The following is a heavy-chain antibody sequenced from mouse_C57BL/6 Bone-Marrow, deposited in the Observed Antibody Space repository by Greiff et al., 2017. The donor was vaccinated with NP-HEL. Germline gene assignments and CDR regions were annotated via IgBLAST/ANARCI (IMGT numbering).Heavy chain of an antibody. Sequence: DVMLVESGGGLVQPGGSLSLSCAASGFTFTDYYMSWVRQPPGKALEWLGFIRNKANGYTTEYSASVKGRFTISRDNSQSILYLQINALRAEDSATYYCARLSTTVLGDYWGQGTTLTVSS. CDR2: IRNKANGYTT. V-gene: IGHV7-3*01. CDR1: GFTFTDYY. D-gene: IGHD1-1*01. CDR3: ARLSTTVLGDY. J-gene: IGHJ2*01.